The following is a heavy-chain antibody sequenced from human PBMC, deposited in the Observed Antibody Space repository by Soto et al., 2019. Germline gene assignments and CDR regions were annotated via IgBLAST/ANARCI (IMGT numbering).Heavy chain of an antibody. CDR1: GFTFSSYA. Sequence: GGSLRLSCAASGFTFSSYAMHWVRQAPGKGLEWVAVISYDGSNKYYADSVKGRFTISRDNSKNTLYLQMNSLRAEDTAVYYCARDGSSSSWYNWFDPWGQGTLVTVSS. CDR3: ARDGSSSSWYNWFDP. V-gene: IGHV3-30-3*01. CDR2: ISYDGSNK. J-gene: IGHJ5*02. D-gene: IGHD6-13*01.